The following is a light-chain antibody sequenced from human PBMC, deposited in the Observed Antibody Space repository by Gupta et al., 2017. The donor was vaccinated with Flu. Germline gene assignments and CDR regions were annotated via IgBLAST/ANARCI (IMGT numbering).Light chain of an antibody. CDR2: WAS. J-gene: IGKJ5*01. CDR3: QQYYRTPLT. V-gene: IGKV4-1*01. CDR1: QSVLSRSNNAHY. Sequence: DIVMTQSPDSLAVTLGERATINCESSQSVLSRSNNAHYVAWYQQKPGQPPKLLIYWASTRESGVRDRFSGSGSGTTCTLTIRGIQAEDVAVYYCQQYYRTPLTFGQGTRVEIK.